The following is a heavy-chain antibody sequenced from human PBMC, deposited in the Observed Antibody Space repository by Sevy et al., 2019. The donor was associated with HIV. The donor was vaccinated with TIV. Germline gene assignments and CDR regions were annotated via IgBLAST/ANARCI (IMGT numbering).Heavy chain of an antibody. D-gene: IGHD1-26*01. V-gene: IGHV4-61*01. Sequence: SETLSLTCTVSGGSVSSGSYYWSWIRQPPGKGLEWIGYIYYSGSTNYNPSLKSRVTISVDTSKNQFSLKLGSVTAADTAVYYCASDYSGSYYSYSYYYGMDVWGQGTTVTVSS. CDR2: IYYSGST. CDR1: GGSVSSGSYY. J-gene: IGHJ6*02. CDR3: ASDYSGSYYSYSYYYGMDV.